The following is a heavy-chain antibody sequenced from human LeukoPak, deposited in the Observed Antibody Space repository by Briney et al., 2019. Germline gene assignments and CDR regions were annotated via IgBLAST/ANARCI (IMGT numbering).Heavy chain of an antibody. CDR1: GFNFRNAW. V-gene: IGHV3-15*01. CDR2: IKSKGDGGTA. CDR3: TTAYCSSGTCYYEGIN. D-gene: IGHD2-2*01. J-gene: IGHJ4*02. Sequence: GGSLRLSCAASGFNFRNAWMSWVRQAPGKGLEWAGRIKSKGDGGTADYAAPMKGRFTISRDDSKNILYLQMNSLKTEDTAVYYCTTAYCSSGTCYYEGINWGQGVLVTVSS.